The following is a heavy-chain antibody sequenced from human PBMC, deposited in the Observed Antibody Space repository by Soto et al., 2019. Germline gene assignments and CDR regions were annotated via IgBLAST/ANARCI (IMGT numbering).Heavy chain of an antibody. CDR2: IFSDNER. CDR1: GFSLTTGKMG. Sequence: QVTLKESGPALVKPTETLTLTCTVSGFSLTTGKMGVSWIRQPPGKALEWLAHIFSDNERSYSTSLQGRLTISKDTSGSQVGLSMTNVDPVDTATYYCARMNVDSYHFYYAMDVWGQGTTVTVSS. CDR3: ARMNVDSYHFYYAMDV. D-gene: IGHD4-17*01. J-gene: IGHJ6*02. V-gene: IGHV2-26*01.